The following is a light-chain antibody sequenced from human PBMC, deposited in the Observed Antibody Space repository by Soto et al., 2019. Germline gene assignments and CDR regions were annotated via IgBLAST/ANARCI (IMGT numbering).Light chain of an antibody. CDR2: AAS. J-gene: IGKJ1*01. CDR1: QGVSNF. Sequence: DIQMTQSPSSLSASVGDRVTITCRASQGVSNFLAWYQHKPGKVPRLLIYAASTLQSGVPSRFSGSGSGTDFTLAISSLQPEDVSTYYCQKYNSAPWTFGQGTKVEIK. V-gene: IGKV1-27*01. CDR3: QKYNSAPWT.